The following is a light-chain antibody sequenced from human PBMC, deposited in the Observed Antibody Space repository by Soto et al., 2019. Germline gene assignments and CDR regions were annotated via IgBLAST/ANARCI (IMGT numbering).Light chain of an antibody. CDR3: QQYGGSPRT. CDR1: RSLDSGQ. CDR2: DAF. J-gene: IGKJ5*01. Sequence: ELVLTQSPGTLSLSPGESATLSCRASRSLDSGQLAWYQQKVGRAPRLLIHDAFIRATGIPDRFSGSGSGTDFTLTIARLAPEDFAVYYCQQYGGSPRTFGQGTRLEIK. V-gene: IGKV3-20*01.